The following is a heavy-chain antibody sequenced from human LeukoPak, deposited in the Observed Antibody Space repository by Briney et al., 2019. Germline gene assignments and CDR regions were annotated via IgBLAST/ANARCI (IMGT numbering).Heavy chain of an antibody. CDR2: INANSGGT. J-gene: IGHJ4*02. CDR1: GYTFTGYN. Sequence: ASVKVSCKASGYTFTGYNMHWVRQAPGQGLEWMGWINANSGGTNYAQKFQGRVTMTRDTSISTAFMELSRLSSDDTDVYYCACASGNYYNGNYFDYWGQGTLVTVSS. D-gene: IGHD3-10*01. V-gene: IGHV1-2*02. CDR3: ACASGNYYNGNYFDY.